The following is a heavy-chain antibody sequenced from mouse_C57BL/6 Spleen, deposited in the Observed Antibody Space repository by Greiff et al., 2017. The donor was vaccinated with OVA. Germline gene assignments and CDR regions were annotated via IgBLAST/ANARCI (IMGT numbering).Heavy chain of an antibody. CDR2: IWSGGST. Sequence: VQLQQSGPGLVQPSQSLSITCTVSGFSLTSYGVHWVRQSPGKGLEWLGVIWSGGSTDYNAAFISRLSISKDNSKSQVFFKMNSLQADDTAIYYCARTAQAPHYFDYWGQGTTLTVSS. J-gene: IGHJ2*01. D-gene: IGHD3-2*02. CDR3: ARTAQAPHYFDY. CDR1: GFSLTSYG. V-gene: IGHV2-2*01.